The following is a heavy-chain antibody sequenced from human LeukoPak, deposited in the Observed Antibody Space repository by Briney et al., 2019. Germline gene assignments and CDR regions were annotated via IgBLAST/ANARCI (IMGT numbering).Heavy chain of an antibody. CDR1: GFTFSSYG. V-gene: IGHV3-30*18. CDR2: ISYDGSNK. Sequence: GGSLRLSCAASGFTFSSYGMHWVRQAPGKGLEWVAVISYDGSNKYYADSVKGRFTISRDNSKNTLYLQMNSLRAGDTAVYYCAKDGMDVWGKGTTVTVSS. J-gene: IGHJ6*04. CDR3: AKDGMDV.